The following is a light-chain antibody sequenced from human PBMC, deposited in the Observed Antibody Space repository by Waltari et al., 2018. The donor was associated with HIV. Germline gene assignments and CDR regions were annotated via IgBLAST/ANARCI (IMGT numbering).Light chain of an antibody. Sequence: QSALTQPRSVSGSLGQSVHISYTGTNRAVGRYNYVSWFQQHPGKAPKLMIYDVSKRPSGVPDRVSGSKSGNTASLTISGLQAEDEADYYCCSYAGSIPFVFGSGTKLTVL. V-gene: IGLV2-11*01. CDR2: DVS. CDR3: CSYAGSIPFV. J-gene: IGLJ1*01. CDR1: NRAVGRYNY.